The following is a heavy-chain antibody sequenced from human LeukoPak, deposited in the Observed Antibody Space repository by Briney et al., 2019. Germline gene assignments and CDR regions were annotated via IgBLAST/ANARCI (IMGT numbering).Heavy chain of an antibody. J-gene: IGHJ6*03. V-gene: IGHV3-48*04. D-gene: IGHD6-13*01. CDR2: ISSSSAKI. Sequence: GGSLRLSCVVSEFTFVRYAMNWVRQAPGKGLEWVSYISSSSAKIDYAESVKGRFTISRDNSKNSLYLQMDSLRAEDTAVYYCARDPSYASSWYHYMDVWGKGTTVTVSS. CDR1: EFTFVRYA. CDR3: ARDPSYASSWYHYMDV.